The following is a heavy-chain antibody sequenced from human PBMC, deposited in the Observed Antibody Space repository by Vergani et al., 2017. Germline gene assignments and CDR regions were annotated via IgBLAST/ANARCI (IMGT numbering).Heavy chain of an antibody. D-gene: IGHD3-10*01. Sequence: QDQLVQSGGEVKKPGASMKVSCKVSGYTFTSYGISWVRQAPGQGLEWLGWISGYNGNTNYAQRFQDRVTMTTDTSTSTAYLEVRSLKSDDTAVYYCARDDSGRVRGGGGPRVTDYSSFYGLDVWGQGTTVTVSS. CDR2: ISGYNGNT. CDR1: GYTFTSYG. J-gene: IGHJ6*02. CDR3: ARDDSGRVRGGGGPRVTDYSSFYGLDV. V-gene: IGHV1-18*01.